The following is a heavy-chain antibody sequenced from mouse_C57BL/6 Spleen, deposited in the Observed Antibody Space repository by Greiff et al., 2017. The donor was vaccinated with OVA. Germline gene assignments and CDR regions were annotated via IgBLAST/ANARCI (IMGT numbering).Heavy chain of an antibody. CDR1: GFTFSDYG. CDR3: ARDGYYYFDY. V-gene: IGHV5-17*01. Sequence: EVMLVESGGGLVKPGGSLKLSCAASGFTFSDYGMHWVRQAPEKGLEWVAYISSGSSTIYYADTVKGRFTISRDNAKNTLFLQMTSLRSEDTAMYYCARDGYYYFDYWGQGTTLTVSS. J-gene: IGHJ2*01. CDR2: ISSGSSTI. D-gene: IGHD2-3*01.